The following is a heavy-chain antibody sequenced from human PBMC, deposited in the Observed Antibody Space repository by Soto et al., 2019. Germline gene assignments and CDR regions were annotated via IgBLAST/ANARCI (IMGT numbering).Heavy chain of an antibody. Sequence: DSVKVSCKACGYPFTYYGITLVRQVPGQGLEWMGWISGYNGDTKYAQNLQGRVTMTTDTSTTTAYMDLRSLRSDDTAVYYCARATRYFDWFLSRDPFDYWGQGTMVTVSS. D-gene: IGHD3-9*01. J-gene: IGHJ4*02. V-gene: IGHV1-18*01. CDR1: GYPFTYYG. CDR3: ARATRYFDWFLSRDPFDY. CDR2: ISGYNGDT.